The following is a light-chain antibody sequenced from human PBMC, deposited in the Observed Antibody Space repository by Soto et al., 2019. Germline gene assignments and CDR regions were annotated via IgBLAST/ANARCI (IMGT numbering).Light chain of an antibody. CDR2: AAS. J-gene: IGKJ1*01. Sequence: AIRMTQSPSSLSASTGERVTITCRASQDVSGYVAWYQQKPGRAPNLLVYAASTLQAGVPSRFSGSASGTEIPLTISCLQSEDYATYFCQQYHTQAASGQGPKGDI. V-gene: IGKV1-8*01. CDR3: QQYHTQAA. CDR1: QDVSGY.